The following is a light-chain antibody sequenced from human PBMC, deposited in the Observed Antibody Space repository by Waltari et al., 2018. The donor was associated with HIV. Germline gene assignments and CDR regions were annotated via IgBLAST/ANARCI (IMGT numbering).Light chain of an antibody. CDR2: RAS. Sequence: DIQMTQSPSTLSASVGDRVTLTCRASQSSSRWLAWYQQQPGKATQLLIYRASTLQNGVPARLSGSGSGTEFTLTLSSLQPDDFATYYCQQYNPWWTFGQGTKVEIK. V-gene: IGKV1-5*03. CDR3: QQYNPWWT. CDR1: QSSSRW. J-gene: IGKJ1*01.